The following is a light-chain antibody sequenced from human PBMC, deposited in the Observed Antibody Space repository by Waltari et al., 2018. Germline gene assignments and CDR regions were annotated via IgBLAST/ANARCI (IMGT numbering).Light chain of an antibody. CDR2: EAS. CDR3: SSYAGSHTVLL. CDR1: SSDIGGYPY. V-gene: IGLV2-8*01. J-gene: IGLJ2*01. Sequence: QSALTQPPSASGSPGQSVTIPCTGTSSDIGGYPYVSRYQQHPGEAPKLIIFEASKRASGVPDRFSGSKAGNTASLTVSGLQADDEADYYCSSYAGSHTVLLFGGGTKLTVL.